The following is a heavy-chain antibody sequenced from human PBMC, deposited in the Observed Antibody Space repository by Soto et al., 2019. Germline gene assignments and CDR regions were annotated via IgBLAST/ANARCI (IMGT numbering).Heavy chain of an antibody. V-gene: IGHV4-59*11. J-gene: IGHJ4*02. CDR3: ARLLSGGDAYNHLDY. Sequence: QVQPQASGPGLVKPSETLSLSCTVSVVSIRGHYWSWIRQPLGKRLESVGYIFHSGVPNYNPSLKSRITMSVDMSTNQFSLNLSSVPAADTAVYYCARLLSGGDAYNHLDYWGKGTLVTVSS. D-gene: IGHD3-16*01. CDR2: IFHSGVP. CDR1: VVSIRGHY.